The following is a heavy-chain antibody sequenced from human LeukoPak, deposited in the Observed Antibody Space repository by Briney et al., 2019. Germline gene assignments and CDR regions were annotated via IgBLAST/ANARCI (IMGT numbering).Heavy chain of an antibody. D-gene: IGHD5-12*01. J-gene: IGHJ6*03. CDR1: GYRFTSYL. Sequence: GESLKFSCKGSGYRFTSYLIAWVRQMRGRGLKGMGNIYPNDSDTRYSPSFHGQVTMSADKSISTAYLQWSSLKASDTATYYCERLPISGYHSHYMDVWGTGTTVIVSS. CDR3: ERLPISGYHSHYMDV. V-gene: IGHV5-51*01. CDR2: IYPNDSDT.